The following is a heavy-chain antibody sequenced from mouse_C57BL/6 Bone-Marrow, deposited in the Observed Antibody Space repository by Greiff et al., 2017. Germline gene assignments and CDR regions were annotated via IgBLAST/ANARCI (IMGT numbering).Heavy chain of an antibody. Sequence: VKLVESGAELVRPGASVKLSCKASGYTFTDYYINWVKQRPGPGLEWIARIYPGSGNTYYNEKFKGKATLTAEKSSSTAYMQLSSLTSEDSAVYFCARKSSYDWYFDVWGTGTTVTVSS. V-gene: IGHV1-76*01. CDR3: ARKSSYDWYFDV. CDR2: IYPGSGNT. D-gene: IGHD1-1*01. CDR1: GYTFTDYY. J-gene: IGHJ1*03.